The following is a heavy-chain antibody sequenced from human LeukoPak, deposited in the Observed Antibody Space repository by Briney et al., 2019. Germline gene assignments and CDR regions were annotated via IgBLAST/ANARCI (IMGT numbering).Heavy chain of an antibody. CDR2: INPGDSDT. CDR1: GYSFTSYW. V-gene: IGHV5-51*01. CDR3: ARQRSSGGYYYYYGMDV. D-gene: IGHD6-19*01. J-gene: IGHJ6*02. Sequence: GEYLKISCKGSGYSFTSYWIGWVRPMPGKGLEWMGIINPGDSDTRYSPSFQGQGTISADRSISTAYLQWSSLKASDTAMYYCARQRSSGGYYYYYGMDVWGQGTTVTVSS.